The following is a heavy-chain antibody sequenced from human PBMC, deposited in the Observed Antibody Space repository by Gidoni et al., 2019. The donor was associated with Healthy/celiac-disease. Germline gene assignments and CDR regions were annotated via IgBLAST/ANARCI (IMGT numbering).Heavy chain of an antibody. CDR2: IIPILGIA. D-gene: IGHD2-15*01. CDR3: ATGDIVVVVAATLNYFDY. J-gene: IGHJ4*02. CDR1: GGTVSSYD. V-gene: IGHV1-69*04. Sequence: QVQLVQSGAEVKKPGSSVKVSCKASGGTVSSYDISWVRQAPGQGLEWLGRIIPILGIANYAQKFQGRVTITADKSTSTAYMELSSLRSEDTAVYYCATGDIVVVVAATLNYFDYWGQGTLVTVSS.